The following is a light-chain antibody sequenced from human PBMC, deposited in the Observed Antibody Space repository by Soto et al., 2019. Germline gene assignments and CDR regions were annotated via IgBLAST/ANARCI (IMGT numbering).Light chain of an antibody. Sequence: EIVLTQSPATLSLSPGERATLSCRASQSIVTYLAWYQQKPGQPPRLLISEATKRATGIPVRFSGSGSETDFTLTISSLEPEDFAVYYCQHRNNWPPGATFGGGTKVEIK. CDR1: QSIVTY. CDR3: QHRNNWPPGAT. CDR2: EAT. J-gene: IGKJ4*01. V-gene: IGKV3-11*01.